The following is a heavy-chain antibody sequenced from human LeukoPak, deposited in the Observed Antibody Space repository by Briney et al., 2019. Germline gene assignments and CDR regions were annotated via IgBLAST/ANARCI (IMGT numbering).Heavy chain of an antibody. D-gene: IGHD6-13*01. V-gene: IGHV1-2*02. CDR2: INPHSGGT. Sequence: GASVKVSCKASGYTFTGYDMHWVRQAPGQGLEWMGWINPHSGGTNYAQRFQGRVTMTRDTSISTAYMELSRLRSDDTAVYYCARDSTNSIAAAGTTSYGMDVWGQGTTVTVSS. CDR3: ARDSTNSIAAAGTTSYGMDV. CDR1: GYTFTGYD. J-gene: IGHJ6*02.